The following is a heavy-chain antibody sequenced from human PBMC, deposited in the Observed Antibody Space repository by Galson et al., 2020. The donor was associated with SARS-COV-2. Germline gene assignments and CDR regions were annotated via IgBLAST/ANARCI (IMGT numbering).Heavy chain of an antibody. CDR2: ISHSGGT. V-gene: IGHV4-30-2*01. CDR1: GTSISGGSYS. Sequence: SQTLSLTCAVSGTSISGGSYSWNWIRQPPGKGLEWIGYISHSGGTYYNPCLKSRVTISGDRPKNQFSLRLSSVTAADAAVYFFARLHYCEYAAEAYAIWGQGTRVGVAS. J-gene: IGHJ3*02. D-gene: IGHD4-17*01. CDR3: ARLHYCEYAAEAYAI.